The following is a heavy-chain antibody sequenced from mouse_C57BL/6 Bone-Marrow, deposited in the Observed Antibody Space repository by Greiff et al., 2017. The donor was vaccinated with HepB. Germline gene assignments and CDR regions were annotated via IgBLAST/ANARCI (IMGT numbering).Heavy chain of an antibody. CDR3: ARSGDYGLGAWFAY. V-gene: IGHV1-54*01. D-gene: IGHD2-4*01. CDR2: INPGSGGT. Sequence: QVQLQQSGAELVRPGTSVKVSCKASGYAFTNYLIEWVKQRPGQGLEWIGVINPGSGGTNYNEKFKGKATLTADKSSSTAYMQLSSLTSGDSAVYFCARSGDYGLGAWFAYWGQGTLVTVSA. CDR1: GYAFTNYL. J-gene: IGHJ3*01.